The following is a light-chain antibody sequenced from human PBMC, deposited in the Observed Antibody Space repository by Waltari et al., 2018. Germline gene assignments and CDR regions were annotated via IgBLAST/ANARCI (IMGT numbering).Light chain of an antibody. CDR1: QSVSSN. CDR2: GAS. V-gene: IGKV3-15*01. CDR3: QQYNSWPPRYT. Sequence: EIVLTQSPATLSVSPGERATLSCRASQSVSSNLAWYQHKPGQPPRLLIYGASTRAPGIPARFSGSGSGTEFTLTISSLQSEDFAVYYCQQYNSWPPRYTFGQGTNLESK. J-gene: IGKJ2*01.